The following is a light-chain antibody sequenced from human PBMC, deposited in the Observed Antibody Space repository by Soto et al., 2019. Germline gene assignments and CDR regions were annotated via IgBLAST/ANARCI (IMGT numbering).Light chain of an antibody. Sequence: DIQLTQSPSFLSASVGDRVTITCRASEGISSYVAWYQQKPGKAPELLIYAASTLQSGVPSRFSGSGSGTEFALTIISLQPEDFATYYCQPLNGYPPWTFGQGTKVEIK. CDR1: EGISSY. CDR2: AAS. V-gene: IGKV1-9*01. J-gene: IGKJ1*01. CDR3: QPLNGYPPWT.